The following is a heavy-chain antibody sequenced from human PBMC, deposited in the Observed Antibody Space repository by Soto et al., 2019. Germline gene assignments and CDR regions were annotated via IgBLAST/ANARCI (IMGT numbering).Heavy chain of an antibody. CDR3: ARGIFGELRLDY. CDR1: GGSISSGGYY. J-gene: IGHJ4*02. CDR2: IYYSGST. V-gene: IGHV4-31*03. D-gene: IGHD3-10*01. Sequence: QVQLQESGPGLVKPSQTLSLTCTVSGGSISSGGYYWSWIRQHPGKGLEWIGYIYYSGSTYYNPYLKSRVTISVDTSKNQFSLKLSSVTAADTAVYYCARGIFGELRLDYWGQGTLVTVSS.